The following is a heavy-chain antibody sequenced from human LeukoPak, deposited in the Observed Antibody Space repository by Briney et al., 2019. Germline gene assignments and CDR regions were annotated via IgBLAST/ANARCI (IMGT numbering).Heavy chain of an antibody. V-gene: IGHV4-34*01. CDR3: ARDKQLVRGFYYYYYYMDV. CDR2: INHSGST. J-gene: IGHJ6*03. D-gene: IGHD6-6*01. Sequence: KPSETLSLTCAVYGGSFSGYYWSWIRQPPGKGLEWIGEINHSGSTNYNPSLKSRVTISVDTSKNQFSLKLSSVTAADTAVHYCARDKQLVRGFYYYYYYMDVWGKGTTVTVSS. CDR1: GGSFSGYY.